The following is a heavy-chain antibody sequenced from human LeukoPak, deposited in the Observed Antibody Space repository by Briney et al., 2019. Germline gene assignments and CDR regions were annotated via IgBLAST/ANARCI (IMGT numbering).Heavy chain of an antibody. CDR3: ARGLPYIAAAGGFDY. V-gene: IGHV4-34*01. J-gene: IGHJ4*02. Sequence: PSETLSLTCAVYGGSFSGYYWSWIRQPPGKGLEWIGEINHSGSTNYNPSLKSRVTISVDTSKNQFSLKLSSVTAADTAVYYCARGLPYIAAAGGFDYWGQGTLVTVSS. D-gene: IGHD6-13*01. CDR2: INHSGST. CDR1: GGSFSGYY.